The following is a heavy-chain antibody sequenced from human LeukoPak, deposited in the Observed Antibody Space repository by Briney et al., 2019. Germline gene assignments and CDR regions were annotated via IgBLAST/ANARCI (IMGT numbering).Heavy chain of an antibody. J-gene: IGHJ4*02. V-gene: IGHV4-61*02. CDR3: ARDIVVVPASINYFDY. CDR2: IYTSEST. D-gene: IGHD2-2*01. CDR1: GGSISSGSYY. Sequence: SETLSLTCTVSGGSISSGSYYWSWIRQPAGKGLEWIGRIYTSESTNYNPSLKSRVTISVDTSKNQYSLKLSSVTAADTAVYYCARDIVVVPASINYFDYWGQGTLVTVSS.